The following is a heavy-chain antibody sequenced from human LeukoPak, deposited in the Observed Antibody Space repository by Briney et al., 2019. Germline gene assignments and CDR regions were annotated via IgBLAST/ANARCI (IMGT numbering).Heavy chain of an antibody. CDR2: ISGSGGGT. D-gene: IGHD6-19*01. CDR1: GFTFSSYA. CDR3: AITTTGYSSGRYPGWPVDY. V-gene: IGHV3-23*01. J-gene: IGHJ4*02. Sequence: QAGGSLRLSCAAPGFTFSSYAVSWVRQAPGKGLEWVSAISGSGGGTYYADSVKGRFTISRDNSKNTLYLQMNSLSTEDTAVYYCAITTTGYSSGRYPGWPVDYWGQGTLVTVSS.